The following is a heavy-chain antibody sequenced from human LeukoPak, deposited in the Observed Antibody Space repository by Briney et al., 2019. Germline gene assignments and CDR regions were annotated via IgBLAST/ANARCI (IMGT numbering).Heavy chain of an antibody. CDR3: ARDLPFED. J-gene: IGHJ4*02. CDR1: GYTFIGYH. Sequence: GASVKVSCKASGYTFIGYHMHWVRQAPGQGLEWMGRIHPSSGATNYAQRFQGRVTLTRDTSINTAYMELSRLTSDDTAVYYCARDLPFEDWGQGTLVIVSS. CDR2: IHPSSGAT. D-gene: IGHD2/OR15-2a*01. V-gene: IGHV1-2*06.